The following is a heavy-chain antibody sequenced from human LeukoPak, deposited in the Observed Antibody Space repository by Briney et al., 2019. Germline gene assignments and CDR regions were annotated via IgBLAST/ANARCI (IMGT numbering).Heavy chain of an antibody. CDR2: IYYSGST. Sequence: SETLSLTCTVSGGSISSYYWSWIRQPPGKGLEWIGYIYYSGSTNYNPSLKSRVTMSIDTSKNHFSLKLTSVTAADTATYYCARETSLAGFASGLGFNYWGQGILVTVSS. V-gene: IGHV4-59*01. D-gene: IGHD6-19*01. J-gene: IGHJ4*02. CDR1: GGSISSYY. CDR3: ARETSLAGFASGLGFNY.